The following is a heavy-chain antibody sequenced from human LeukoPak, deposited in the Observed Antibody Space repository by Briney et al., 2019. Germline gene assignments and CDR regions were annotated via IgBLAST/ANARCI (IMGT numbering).Heavy chain of an antibody. CDR1: GGSFSGYY. V-gene: IGHV4-34*01. CDR3: ARGRQLGPLNYWKT. CDR2: INHSGST. Sequence: PSETLSLTCAVYGGSFSGYYWSWIRQPPGKGLEWIGEINHSGSTNYNPSLKSRVTMSVDTSKNQFSLKLSSVTAADTAVFYCARGRQLGPLNYWKTWGQGTLVTVSS. J-gene: IGHJ4*02. D-gene: IGHD1-1*01.